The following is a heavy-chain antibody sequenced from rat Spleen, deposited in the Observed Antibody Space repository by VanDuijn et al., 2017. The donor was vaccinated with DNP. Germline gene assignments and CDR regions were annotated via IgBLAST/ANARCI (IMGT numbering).Heavy chain of an antibody. CDR1: GFIFSNYW. D-gene: IGHD1-11*01. V-gene: IGHV5-7*01. CDR3: ARHSRAAYVMDA. J-gene: IGHJ4*01. Sequence: EVQLVESGGGPVQPGRSLKLSCVASGFIFSNYWMTWVRQAPKKGLEWVATISYDGSSTYYRDSVKGRFTISRDNAKSTLYLQMDSLRSEDTATYYCARHSRAAYVMDAWGQGASVTVSS. CDR2: ISYDGSST.